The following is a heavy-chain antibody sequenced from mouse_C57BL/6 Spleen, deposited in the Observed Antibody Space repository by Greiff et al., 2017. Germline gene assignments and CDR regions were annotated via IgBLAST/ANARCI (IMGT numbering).Heavy chain of an antibody. D-gene: IGHD2-3*01. J-gene: IGHJ2*01. Sequence: QVQLKQSGAELARPGASVKLSCKASGYTFTSYGISWVKQRTGQGLEWIGEIYPRSGNTYYNEKFKGKATLTADKSSSTAYMELRSLTSEDSAVYFCAISYDGYHFDYWGQGTTLTVSS. V-gene: IGHV1-81*01. CDR1: GYTFTSYG. CDR3: AISYDGYHFDY. CDR2: IYPRSGNT.